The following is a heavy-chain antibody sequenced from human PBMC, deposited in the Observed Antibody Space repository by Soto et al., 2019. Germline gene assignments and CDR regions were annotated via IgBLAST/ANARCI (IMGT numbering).Heavy chain of an antibody. CDR1: GYTFTSYD. CDR2: MNPNSGNT. Sequence: ASVKVSCKASGYTFTSYDINWVRQATGPGLEWMGWMNPNSGNTGYAQKFQGRVTMTRNTSISTAYMELSSLRSEDTAVYYCARGHYYGSGSYYKGEFDPWGQGTLVTVSS. V-gene: IGHV1-8*01. CDR3: ARGHYYGSGSYYKGEFDP. D-gene: IGHD3-10*01. J-gene: IGHJ5*02.